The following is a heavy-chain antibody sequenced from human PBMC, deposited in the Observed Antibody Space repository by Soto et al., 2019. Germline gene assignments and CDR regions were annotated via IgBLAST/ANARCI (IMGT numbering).Heavy chain of an antibody. CDR1: GYTFTSYG. Sequence: ASVKVSCKASGYTFTSYGISWVRQAPGQGLEWMGWISAYNGNTNYAQKLQGRVTMTTDTSTSTAYMELRSLRSDDTAVYYCARDRATRFLEWLSHYYYYGMDVWGKGTLVTVSS. V-gene: IGHV1-18*01. D-gene: IGHD3-3*01. J-gene: IGHJ6*04. CDR2: ISAYNGNT. CDR3: ARDRATRFLEWLSHYYYYGMDV.